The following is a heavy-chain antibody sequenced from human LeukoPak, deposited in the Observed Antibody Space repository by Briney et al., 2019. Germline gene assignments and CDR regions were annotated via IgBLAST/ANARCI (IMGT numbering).Heavy chain of an antibody. J-gene: IGHJ4*02. Sequence: PSETLSLTCTVSGGSISSSSYHWGWIRQPPGKGLEWIGSIYYTGTTYYNPSLKSRVTISVDTSKNQFSLKVSSLTAADTAVYYCATTCHYTSGGYDYWGQGTLVTVSS. CDR2: IYYTGTT. CDR1: GGSISSSSYH. V-gene: IGHV4-39*01. CDR3: ATTCHYTSGGYDY. D-gene: IGHD6-19*01.